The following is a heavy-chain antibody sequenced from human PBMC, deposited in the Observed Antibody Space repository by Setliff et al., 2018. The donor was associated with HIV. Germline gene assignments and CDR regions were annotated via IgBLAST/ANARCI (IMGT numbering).Heavy chain of an antibody. Sequence: SETLSLTCAVSAYPISSGYYWGWIRQPPGKGLEWIGSIYHSGSTYYNPSLMSRVTISVDTSKNQFSLKLRSVTAADTAVYYCARDGYSSSWYVISGSFDYWGQGIRVTVSS. V-gene: IGHV4-38-2*02. CDR1: AYPISSGYY. CDR2: IYHSGST. D-gene: IGHD6-13*01. J-gene: IGHJ4*02. CDR3: ARDGYSSSWYVISGSFDY.